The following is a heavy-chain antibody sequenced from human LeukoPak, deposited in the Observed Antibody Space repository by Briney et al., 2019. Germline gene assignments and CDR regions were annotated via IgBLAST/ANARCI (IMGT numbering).Heavy chain of an antibody. CDR2: ISPSGGST. Sequence: GASVKVSCKAFGYTFTSNYMHWVRQAPGQGPEWMGVISPSGGSTTYAQKFQGRVTLTRDMSTSTDYLELSSLRSEDTAVYYCASSGRTNWFDPWGQGTLVTVSS. J-gene: IGHJ5*02. V-gene: IGHV1-46*01. D-gene: IGHD1-26*01. CDR3: ASSGRTNWFDP. CDR1: GYTFTSNY.